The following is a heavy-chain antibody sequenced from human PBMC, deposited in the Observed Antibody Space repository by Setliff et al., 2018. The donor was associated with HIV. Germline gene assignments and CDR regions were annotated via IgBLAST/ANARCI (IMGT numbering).Heavy chain of an antibody. CDR2: ISWNSNII. CDR3: ARSRLYYYDSSGYAFDI. J-gene: IGHJ3*02. V-gene: IGHV3-48*04. D-gene: IGHD3-22*01. CDR1: GFTFSSYS. Sequence: HPGGSLRLSCAASGFTFSSYSMNWVRQAPGKGLEWVSGISWNSNIIAYADSVKGRFTISRDNAKNSLYLQMNSLRAEDTAIYYCARSRLYYYDSSGYAFDIWGQGTMVTVSS.